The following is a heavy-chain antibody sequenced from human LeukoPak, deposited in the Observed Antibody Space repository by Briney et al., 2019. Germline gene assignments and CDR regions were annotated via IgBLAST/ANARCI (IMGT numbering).Heavy chain of an antibody. V-gene: IGHV3-30*03. D-gene: IGHD3-10*01. CDR3: AREGYYGSGSPPSLYFDY. J-gene: IGHJ4*02. Sequence: GGSLRLSCAASGFTFSSYAMSWVRQAPGKGLEWVAVTSSDLNVKLYADSVKGRFAISRDNSRSTLYLQMNSLRPEDTAIYYCAREGYYGSGSPPSLYFDYWGQGTLVTVSS. CDR2: TSSDLNVK. CDR1: GFTFSSYA.